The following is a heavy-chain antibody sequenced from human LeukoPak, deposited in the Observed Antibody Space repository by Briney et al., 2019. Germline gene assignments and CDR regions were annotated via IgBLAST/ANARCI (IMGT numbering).Heavy chain of an antibody. Sequence: PGGSLRLSCAASGFTFSSYSMNWVRQAPGKGLEWVSYISSSCSTIYYADSVKGRFTISRDNAKNSLYLQMNSLRAEDTAVYFCASGNYFDSWGQGTLVAVSS. CDR1: GFTFSSYS. D-gene: IGHD4-23*01. J-gene: IGHJ4*02. CDR2: ISSSCSTI. CDR3: ASGNYFDS. V-gene: IGHV3-48*01.